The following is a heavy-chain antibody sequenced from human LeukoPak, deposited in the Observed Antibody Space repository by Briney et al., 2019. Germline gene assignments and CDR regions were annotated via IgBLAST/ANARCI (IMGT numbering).Heavy chain of an antibody. D-gene: IGHD6-13*01. CDR1: GFTFSNYS. Sequence: GESLRLSCAASGFTFSNYSMNWVRQAPGKGLEWVSYISSSSSYIYYADSVKGRFTISRDNAKNSLYLQMNSLRAEDTAVYYCARIHSSSWYFDYWGQGTLVTVSS. CDR3: ARIHSSSWYFDY. V-gene: IGHV3-21*01. J-gene: IGHJ4*02. CDR2: ISSSSSYI.